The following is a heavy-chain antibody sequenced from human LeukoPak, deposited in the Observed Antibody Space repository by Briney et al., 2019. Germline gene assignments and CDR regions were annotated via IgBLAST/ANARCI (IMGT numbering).Heavy chain of an antibody. V-gene: IGHV4-39*07. CDR3: ARGQLATGIFDH. Sequence: PSETLSLTCTVSGGSISSSSYYWGWIRQPPGKGLEWIGSIYYSGSTKYNPSLKSRVTISVDTSKNQFSLKLISVTAADTAVYYCARGQLATGIFDHWGQGTLVTVSS. J-gene: IGHJ4*02. CDR2: IYYSGST. CDR1: GGSISSSSYY. D-gene: IGHD6-6*01.